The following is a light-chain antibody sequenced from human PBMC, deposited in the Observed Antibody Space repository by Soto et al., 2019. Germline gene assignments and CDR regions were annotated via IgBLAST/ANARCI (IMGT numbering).Light chain of an antibody. CDR1: QSVSSTY. V-gene: IGKV3-20*01. Sequence: EIVLTQSPGTLSLSPGEGATLSCRANQSVSSTYLAWYQQKPGQAPRLLIYGASSRATGIPDRFSGSGSGTDFTLTISRLEPEDFAVYYCQQYGSSPLYTFGQGTKLEIK. J-gene: IGKJ2*01. CDR2: GAS. CDR3: QQYGSSPLYT.